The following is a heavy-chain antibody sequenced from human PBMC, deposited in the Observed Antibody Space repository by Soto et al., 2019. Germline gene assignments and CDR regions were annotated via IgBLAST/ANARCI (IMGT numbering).Heavy chain of an antibody. Sequence: EVQLVESGGGLVKPGGSLRLSCAASGFTFSAYNMNWVRQPPGKGLEWVSSITSSSSSIYYADSVKGRFTISRDNAKNSLYLQMNSLRDEDTAVYYCARSRLEGAVNFDYWGQGTLVTVSS. CDR3: ARSRLEGAVNFDY. CDR2: ITSSSSSI. CDR1: GFTFSAYN. V-gene: IGHV3-21*01. D-gene: IGHD1-26*01. J-gene: IGHJ4*02.